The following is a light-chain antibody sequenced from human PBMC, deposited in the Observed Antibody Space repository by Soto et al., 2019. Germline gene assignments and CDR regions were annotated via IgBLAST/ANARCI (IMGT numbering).Light chain of an antibody. Sequence: DIQMTQSPSTLPASVGYTFTITCRASQNIDRWAAWYQQKSGKAPKIFIYHASSLETGVPSRLSGSGSGTEFTLTVSSVQPDYFASYYCQHYNSYETFGQGTKVDIK. CDR1: QNIDRW. CDR2: HAS. CDR3: QHYNSYET. J-gene: IGKJ1*01. V-gene: IGKV1-5*01.